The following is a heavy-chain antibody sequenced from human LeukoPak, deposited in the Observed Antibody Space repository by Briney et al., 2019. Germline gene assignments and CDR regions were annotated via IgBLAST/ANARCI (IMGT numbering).Heavy chain of an antibody. D-gene: IGHD3-16*01. CDR2: IKQDGSEK. CDR1: ECTFSSYW. J-gene: IGHJ3*02. V-gene: IGHV3-7*04. CDR3: ARGQIGEDAFDI. Sequence: GGSLRLSCAASECTFSSYWMSWVRQAPGKGLEWVANIKQDGSEKYYVDSVKGRFTISRDNAKNSLYLQMNSLRVGDTAVYYFARGQIGEDAFDIWGQGTMVTVSS.